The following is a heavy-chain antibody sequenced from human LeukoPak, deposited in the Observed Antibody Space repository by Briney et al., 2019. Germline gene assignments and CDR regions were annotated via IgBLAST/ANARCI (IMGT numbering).Heavy chain of an antibody. Sequence: YIYYSVSTYYTPSLKSRVTISVDTSKNQFSLKLSSVTAADTAVYYCARDTGGYDSPWFYPWGQGTLVTVSS. V-gene: IGHV4-31*02. J-gene: IGHJ5*02. D-gene: IGHD5-12*01. CDR2: IYYSVST. CDR3: ARDTGGYDSPWFYP.